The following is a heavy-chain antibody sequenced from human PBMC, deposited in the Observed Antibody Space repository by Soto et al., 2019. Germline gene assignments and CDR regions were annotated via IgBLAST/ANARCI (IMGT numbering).Heavy chain of an antibody. V-gene: IGHV4-61*01. Sequence: PSETLSLTCTVSGGSISSSSYYWSWIRQPPGKGLEWIGYIYYSGSTNYNPSLKSRVTISVDTSKNQFSLKLSSVTAADTAVYYCARDVHYDSSYYFDYWGQGTLVTVSS. J-gene: IGHJ4*02. CDR2: IYYSGST. CDR3: ARDVHYDSSYYFDY. CDR1: GGSISSSSYY. D-gene: IGHD3-22*01.